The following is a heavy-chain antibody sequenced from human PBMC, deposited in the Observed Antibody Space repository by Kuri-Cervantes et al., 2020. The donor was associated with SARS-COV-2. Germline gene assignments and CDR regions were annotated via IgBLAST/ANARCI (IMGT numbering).Heavy chain of an antibody. V-gene: IGHV4-34*01. Sequence: GSLRLSCTVSSGSISSYYWSWIRQPPGKGLEWIGEINHSGSTNYNPSLKSRVTISVDTSKNQFSLKLSSVTAADTAVYYCARGLGAARPRYYGMDVWGQGTTVTVSS. J-gene: IGHJ6*02. CDR3: ARGLGAARPRYYGMDV. CDR2: INHSGST. CDR1: SGSISSYY. D-gene: IGHD6-6*01.